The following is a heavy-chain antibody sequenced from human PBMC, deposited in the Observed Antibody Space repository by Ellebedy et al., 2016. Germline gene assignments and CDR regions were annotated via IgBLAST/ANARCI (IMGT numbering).Heavy chain of an antibody. CDR3: ARGMNFCSGGSCRNWFDP. V-gene: IGHV4-34*01. D-gene: IGHD2-15*01. Sequence: SETLSLTXAVYGGSFSGYYWSWIRQPPGKGLEWIGEINHSGSTNYNPSLKSRVTISVDTSKNQFSLKLSSVTAADTAVYYCARGMNFCSGGSCRNWFDPWGQGTLVTVSS. J-gene: IGHJ5*02. CDR2: INHSGST. CDR1: GGSFSGYY.